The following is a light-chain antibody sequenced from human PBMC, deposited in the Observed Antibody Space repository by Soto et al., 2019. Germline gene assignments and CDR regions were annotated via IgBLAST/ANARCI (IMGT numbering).Light chain of an antibody. CDR1: TSDIGGYKY. V-gene: IGLV2-11*01. CDR3: CSYARTTHV. CDR2: DVT. J-gene: IGLJ1*01. Sequence: QSALTQPPSVSGSPGQSVTFSCTGTTSDIGGYKYVSWYQQLPGKAPKLMIFDVTKRPSGVPDRFSGSNSGNTASLTISGLQAEDEAIYYCCSYARTTHVFGTGTKLTVL.